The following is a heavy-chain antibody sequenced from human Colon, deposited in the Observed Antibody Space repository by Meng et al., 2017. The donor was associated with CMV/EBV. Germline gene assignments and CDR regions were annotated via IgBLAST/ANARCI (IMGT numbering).Heavy chain of an antibody. V-gene: IGHV3-23*01. CDR3: AKDGGFQDWGSNHDPLDV. CDR1: GFIFSHYA. D-gene: IGHD3/OR15-3a*01. CDR2: MSTTGSST. Sequence: GESLKISCAGSGFIFSHYAMTWVRQAPGKGLEWVSTMSTTGSSTNYADSVTGRFTISSDNSKNTLYLQMNTLRAEDTAVYYCAKDGGFQDWGSNHDPLDVWGQGTMVTVAS. J-gene: IGHJ3*01.